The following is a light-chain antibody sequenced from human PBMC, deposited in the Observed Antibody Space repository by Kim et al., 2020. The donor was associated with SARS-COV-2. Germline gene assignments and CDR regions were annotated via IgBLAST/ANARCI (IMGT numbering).Light chain of an antibody. CDR2: RDS. CDR1: NIGSKN. CDR3: QVWDSRRV. J-gene: IGLJ3*02. Sequence: SYELTQPLSVSVALGQTARITCGGNNIGSKNVHGYQQQPGQAPVLVIYRDSNRPPGIPERFSGSNSGNTATLTISRAQAGDEADSYSQVWDSRRVFGGGTQLTV. V-gene: IGLV3-9*01.